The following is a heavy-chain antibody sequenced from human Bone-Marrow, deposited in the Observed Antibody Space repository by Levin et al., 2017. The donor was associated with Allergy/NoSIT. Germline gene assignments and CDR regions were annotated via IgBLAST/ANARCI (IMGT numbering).Heavy chain of an antibody. CDR1: GITFSNAW. D-gene: IGHD6-13*01. J-gene: IGHJ4*02. CDR3: TTYSSSWYYFDY. Sequence: GGSLRLSCAASGITFSNAWMSWARQAPGKGLEWVGRIKSKADGGTTEYAAPVKGRFTISRDDSKNTLYLQMNSLKTEDTAVYFCTTYSSSWYYFDYWGQGTLVTVSS. V-gene: IGHV3-15*01. CDR2: IKSKADGGTT.